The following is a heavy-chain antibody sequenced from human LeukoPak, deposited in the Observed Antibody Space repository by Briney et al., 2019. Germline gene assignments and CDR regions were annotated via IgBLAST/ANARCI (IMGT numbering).Heavy chain of an antibody. CDR1: GFTFSSYG. CDR3: ARDSKLGMVRGVINY. CDR2: ISSSGSTI. J-gene: IGHJ4*02. Sequence: PGRSLRLSCAASGFTFSSYGMNWVRQAPGKGLEWVSYISSSGSTIYYADYVKGRFTISRDNAKNSLYLQMNSLRAEDTAVYYCARDSKLGMVRGVINYWGQGTLVTVSS. V-gene: IGHV3-48*04. D-gene: IGHD3-10*01.